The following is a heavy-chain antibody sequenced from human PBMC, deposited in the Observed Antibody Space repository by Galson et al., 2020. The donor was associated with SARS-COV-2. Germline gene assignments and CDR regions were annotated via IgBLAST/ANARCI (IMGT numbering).Heavy chain of an antibody. CDR1: GITFSSYW. J-gene: IGHJ4*02. CDR2: VGPDGTTT. V-gene: IGHV3-74*01. Sequence: GESLKISCAASGITFSSYWMHWVRQAPGKGLVWVSRVGPDGTTTNYADSVKGRFTISRDNAKNTLQVQMTSLRAEDTAVYYCARGPNVLWGGWGQGILVTVSS. CDR3: ARGPNVLWGG. D-gene: IGHD1-1*01.